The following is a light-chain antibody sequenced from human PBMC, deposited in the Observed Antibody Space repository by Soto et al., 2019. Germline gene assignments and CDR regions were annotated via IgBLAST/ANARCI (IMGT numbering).Light chain of an antibody. J-gene: IGKJ4*01. CDR1: QSISSY. Sequence: DIQMTQSPSSLSASVGDRVTITCRASQSISSYLNWYQQKPGKAPKLLIYAASSLQSGVPSRFSGSGSGTDFTLPISSLQPEDLATYYCQQSYSTPPLTFGGGTKVEIK. CDR2: AAS. CDR3: QQSYSTPPLT. V-gene: IGKV1-39*01.